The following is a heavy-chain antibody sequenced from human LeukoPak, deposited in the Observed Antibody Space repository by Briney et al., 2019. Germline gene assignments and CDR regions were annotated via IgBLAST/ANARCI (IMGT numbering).Heavy chain of an antibody. Sequence: PGGSLRLSCTASGFTFSSYTVTWVRQAPGKGLKWVSTITTGDGNTYCADSVKGRFTVSRDDSKNTLYLQMNSLRAEDTAVYYCAKDGGLWVSAHWGDSWGRGTLVTVSS. CDR3: AKDGGLWVSAHWGDS. V-gene: IGHV3-23*01. D-gene: IGHD7-27*01. J-gene: IGHJ4*02. CDR1: GFTFSSYT. CDR2: ITTGDGNT.